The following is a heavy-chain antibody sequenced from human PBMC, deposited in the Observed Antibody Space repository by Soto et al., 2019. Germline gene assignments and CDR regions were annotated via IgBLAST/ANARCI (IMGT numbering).Heavy chain of an antibody. CDR1: GFTFSGYA. V-gene: IGHV3-30-3*01. D-gene: IGHD3-9*01. Sequence: QVQLVESGGGVVQPGRSLRLSCAASGFTFSGYAMHWVRQAPGKGLEWVAVLSYDGSNKYYADSVKGRFTISRDNSKNTLYLQMNGLRPEDAAVYYCARDQYDILTGPNYWGQGTLVTVSS. CDR2: LSYDGSNK. J-gene: IGHJ4*02. CDR3: ARDQYDILTGPNY.